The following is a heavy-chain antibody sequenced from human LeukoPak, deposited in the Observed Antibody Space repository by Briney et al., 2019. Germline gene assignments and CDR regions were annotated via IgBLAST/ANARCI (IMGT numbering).Heavy chain of an antibody. V-gene: IGHV1-8*01. J-gene: IGHJ4*02. D-gene: IGHD4/OR15-4a*01. CDR2: ITPSTANT. CDR1: GYTFTNYD. Sequence: ASVKVSCKASGYTFTNYDINWVRQAAGQGLEWLGFITPSTANTDYAQKLQGRITMTTDSSINTAYMELSSLRSDDTAVYYCARFRYDFGDGPDFWGQGTLVTVSS. CDR3: ARFRYDFGDGPDF.